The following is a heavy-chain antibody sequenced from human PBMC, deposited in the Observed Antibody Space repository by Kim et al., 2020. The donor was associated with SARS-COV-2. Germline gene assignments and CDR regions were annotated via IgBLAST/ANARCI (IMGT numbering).Heavy chain of an antibody. J-gene: IGHJ4*02. CDR2: IIPIFGTA. D-gene: IGHD6-13*01. V-gene: IGHV1-69*13. Sequence: SVKVSCKASGGTFSSYAISWVRQAPGQGLEWMGGIIPIFGTANYAQKFQGRVTITADESTSTAYMELSSLRSEDTAVYYCAREAAAGTYFDYWGQGTLVTVSS. CDR1: GGTFSSYA. CDR3: AREAAAGTYFDY.